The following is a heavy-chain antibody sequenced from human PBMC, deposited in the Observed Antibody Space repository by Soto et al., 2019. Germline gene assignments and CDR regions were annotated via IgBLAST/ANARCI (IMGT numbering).Heavy chain of an antibody. CDR1: GGSISSYY. Sequence: PSETLSLTWTVSGGSISSYYWSWIRQPPGKGLEWIGYIYYSGSTNYNPSLKSRVTISVDTSKNQFSLKLSSVTAADTAVYYCARGTSSWSWKFDYWGQGILVTVSS. V-gene: IGHV4-59*01. D-gene: IGHD6-13*01. J-gene: IGHJ4*02. CDR2: IYYSGST. CDR3: ARGTSSWSWKFDY.